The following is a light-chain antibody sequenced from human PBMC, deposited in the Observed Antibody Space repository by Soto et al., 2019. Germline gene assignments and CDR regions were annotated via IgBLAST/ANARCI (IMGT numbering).Light chain of an antibody. J-gene: IGKJ5*01. V-gene: IGKV1-33*01. Sequence: DIQMTQAPSSMSASVVGRVTITCNARQNINNYLNWYQQKPVKAPKLLIYGASKLEAGVPSRFRGSGSGTDFTFTISRLQPEDIATYYCQQYEKLPTFGQGARLEIK. CDR1: QNINNY. CDR2: GAS. CDR3: QQYEKLPT.